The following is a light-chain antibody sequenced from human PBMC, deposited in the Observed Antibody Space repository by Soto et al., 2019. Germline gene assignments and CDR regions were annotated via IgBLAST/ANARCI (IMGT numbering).Light chain of an antibody. J-gene: IGKJ1*01. V-gene: IGKV3-20*01. CDR3: HQYGTSPLT. Sequence: EIVLTQSPGTLSLSPGERATLSCRASQSVSSNYLAWYQQKPGQAPGLLIHGASSRATGIPDRFSGSGSGTDFTLTISRLEPEDFAVYYCHQYGTSPLTFGQGTKVEIK. CDR1: QSVSSNY. CDR2: GAS.